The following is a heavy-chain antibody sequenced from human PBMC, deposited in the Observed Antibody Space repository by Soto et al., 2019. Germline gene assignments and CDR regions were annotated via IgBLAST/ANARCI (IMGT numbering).Heavy chain of an antibody. CDR3: SRHAFGSGFYYGMGV. CDR2: IYYTGST. J-gene: IGHJ6*02. Sequence: QVQLQESGPGLVKPSETLSLTCTVSGDSITSYYWSWIRQPPGKGLGWLGYIYYTGSTTNNPSLKCRVTISLDTSKNHFSLKLISVTAADTAVYYCSRHAFGSGFYYGMGVCGHGTTVTVSS. CDR1: GDSITSYY. V-gene: IGHV4-59*08. D-gene: IGHD3-10*01.